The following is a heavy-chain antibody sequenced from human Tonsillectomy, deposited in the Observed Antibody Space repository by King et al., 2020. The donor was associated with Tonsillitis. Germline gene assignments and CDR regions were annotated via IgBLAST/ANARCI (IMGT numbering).Heavy chain of an antibody. V-gene: IGHV4-39*01. J-gene: IGHJ5*02. CDR2: IYYSGST. D-gene: IGHD3-3*01. Sequence: LQLQESGPGLVKPSETLSLTSTVSGGSISSSSYYWGWIRQPPGKGLEWIGSIYYSGSTYYNPSLKSRVTISVDTSKNQFSLKLSSVTAADTAVYYCARNYDFWSGYYSGPNWFDPWGQGTLVTVSS. CDR1: GGSISSSSYY. CDR3: ARNYDFWSGYYSGPNWFDP.